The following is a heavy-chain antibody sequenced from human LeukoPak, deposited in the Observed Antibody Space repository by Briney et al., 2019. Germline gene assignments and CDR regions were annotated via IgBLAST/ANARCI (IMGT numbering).Heavy chain of an antibody. Sequence: PSETLSLTCAVSGYSISSGYYWGWIRQPPGKGLEWIGSIYHSGSTYYNPSLKSRVTISVDTSKNQFSLKLRSVTAADTAVYYCARAAMGSGYSSGWSTTGYFQHWGQGTLVTVSS. D-gene: IGHD6-19*01. V-gene: IGHV4-38-2*01. CDR2: IYHSGST. CDR1: GYSISSGYY. CDR3: ARAAMGSGYSSGWSTTGYFQH. J-gene: IGHJ1*01.